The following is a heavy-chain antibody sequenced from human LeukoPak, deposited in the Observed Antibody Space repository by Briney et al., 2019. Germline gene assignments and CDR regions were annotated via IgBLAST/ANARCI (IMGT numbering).Heavy chain of an antibody. CDR3: ARGHARNYDFWSGYYKGYYYGMDV. Sequence: PSETLSLTCTVSGGSVSGYYWSWIRQPPGKGLEGIGYIYYSGSTNYNPSLKSRVTISVDTSKNQFSLKLSSVTAADTAVYYCARGHARNYDFWSGYYKGYYYGMDVWGQGTTVTVSS. D-gene: IGHD3-3*01. CDR1: GGSVSGYY. J-gene: IGHJ6*02. V-gene: IGHV4-59*02. CDR2: IYYSGST.